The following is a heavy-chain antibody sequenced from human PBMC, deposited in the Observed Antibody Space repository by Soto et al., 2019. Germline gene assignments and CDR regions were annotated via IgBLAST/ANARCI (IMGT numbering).Heavy chain of an antibody. CDR3: ASEGHCPNGVCSYYFYGMDV. J-gene: IGHJ6*02. V-gene: IGHV3-15*01. CDR1: GFTFSNAW. Sequence: EVQLVESGGGLVKPGGTLRLSCAASGFTFSNAWMNCVRQAPGKGLEWVGRIKSKTDGGTTDYAAPVKGTFTISRDDSKNTLDLQMNSLKSEDTAVYYCASEGHCPNGVCSYYFYGMDVWGQGTTVTVSS. CDR2: IKSKTDGGTT. D-gene: IGHD2-8*01.